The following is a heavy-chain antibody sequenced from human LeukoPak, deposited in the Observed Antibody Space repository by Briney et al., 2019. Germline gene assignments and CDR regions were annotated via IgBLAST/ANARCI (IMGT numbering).Heavy chain of an antibody. CDR3: AKGFDWFFDY. D-gene: IGHD3-9*01. V-gene: IGHV3-30*18. Sequence: GGSLRLSCAASGFTFSSYGMHWVRQAPGKGLEWVAVISYDGSNKYYADSVKGRFTIPRDNSKNTLYLQMNSLRAEDTAVYYCAKGFDWFFDYWGQGTLVTVSS. CDR2: ISYDGSNK. J-gene: IGHJ4*02. CDR1: GFTFSSYG.